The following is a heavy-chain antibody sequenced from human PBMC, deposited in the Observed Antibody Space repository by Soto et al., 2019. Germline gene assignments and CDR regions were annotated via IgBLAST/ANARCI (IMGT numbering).Heavy chain of an antibody. CDR3: ARDIKRAAAAGYYYYNAMDV. V-gene: IGHV1-69*06. CDR1: GATFSSYG. D-gene: IGHD6-13*01. CDR2: IIPIFDTS. J-gene: IGHJ6*02. Sequence: GASVTVSCRASGATFSSYGINWVRQAHGQGLEGMGGIIPIFDTSNSAQKLQGRVTIIADKSTSTVYMELSSRRSEDTAVYYCARDIKRAAAAGYYYYNAMDVWGQGTTVTVSS.